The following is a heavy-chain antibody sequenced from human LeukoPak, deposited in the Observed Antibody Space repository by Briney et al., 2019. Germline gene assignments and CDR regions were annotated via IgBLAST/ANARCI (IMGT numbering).Heavy chain of an antibody. CDR1: TVSGSSSNW. Sequence: PSETLSLTCALSTVSGSSSNWWSWVRQSPGKGLEWIGEVHKTGNTNYNPSLKTRVTISIDASKNQLSLELTSVTAADTAVYYCARELLGAPTPGAYWGQGTRVTVSS. CDR2: VHKTGNT. J-gene: IGHJ4*02. V-gene: IGHV4-4*02. CDR3: ARELLGAPTPGAY. D-gene: IGHD1-26*01.